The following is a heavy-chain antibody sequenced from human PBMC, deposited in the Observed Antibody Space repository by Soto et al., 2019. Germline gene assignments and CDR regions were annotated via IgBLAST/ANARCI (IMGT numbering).Heavy chain of an antibody. D-gene: IGHD5-18*01. CDR2: ISYSGTT. CDR1: GDSISSNNNY. Sequence: SETLSLTCTVSGDSISSNNNYSRWFRQPPGEGLEWIGFISYSGTTSYSPSLKSRVAISLDTSKNQFSLSLSSVTAADTAVYYCARGRGYSYGLDPWGQGTLVTVS. V-gene: IGHV4-30-4*01. J-gene: IGHJ5*02. CDR3: ARGRGYSYGLDP.